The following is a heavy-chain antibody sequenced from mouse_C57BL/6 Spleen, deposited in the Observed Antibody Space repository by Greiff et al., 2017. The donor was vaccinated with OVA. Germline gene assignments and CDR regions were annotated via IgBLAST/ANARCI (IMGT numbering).Heavy chain of an antibody. CDR1: GYSITSGYY. V-gene: IGHV3-6*01. CDR3: ARAPHSYYFDY. J-gene: IGHJ2*01. Sequence: EVQLQESGPGLVKPSQSLSLTCSVTGYSITSGYYWNWIRQFPGNKLEWMGYISYDGSNNYNPSLKNRISITRDTSKNQFFLKLNSVTTEDTATYYCARAPHSYYFDYWGQGTTLTVSS. CDR2: ISYDGSN.